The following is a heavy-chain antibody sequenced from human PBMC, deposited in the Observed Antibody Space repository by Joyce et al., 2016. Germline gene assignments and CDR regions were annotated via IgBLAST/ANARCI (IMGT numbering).Heavy chain of an antibody. CDR2: IKKDGSDK. V-gene: IGHV3-7*05. J-gene: IGHJ4*02. Sequence: EFQLVESGGGLVQPGGSLRLSCAASGFTFSSYWMGWVRQAPGKGLEWVANIKKDGSDKNYVDSVKGRFTISRDNAKNSLYLQMNSLGAEDTALYYCARDIWARFDYWGQGTLVTVSS. CDR3: ARDIWARFDY. D-gene: IGHD7-27*01. CDR1: GFTFSSYW.